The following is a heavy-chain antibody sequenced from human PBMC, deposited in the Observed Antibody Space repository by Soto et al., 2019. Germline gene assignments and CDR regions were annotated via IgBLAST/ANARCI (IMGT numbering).Heavy chain of an antibody. CDR1: GGTFSSYA. D-gene: IGHD3-16*02. Sequence: GASVKVSCKASGGTFSSYAISWVRQAPGQGLEWMGGIIPIFGTANYAQKFQGRVTITADKSTSTAYMELSSLRSEDTAVYYCARGTYYDYVGGSHRPTLDAFDIWGQGTMVTVSS. V-gene: IGHV1-69*06. CDR2: IIPIFGTA. CDR3: ARGTYYDYVGGSHRPTLDAFDI. J-gene: IGHJ3*02.